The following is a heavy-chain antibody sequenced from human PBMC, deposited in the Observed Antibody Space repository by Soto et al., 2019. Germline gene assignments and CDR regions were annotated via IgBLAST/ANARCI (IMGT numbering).Heavy chain of an antibody. CDR1: GGSISSGGYS. CDR3: ARGHDAPD. V-gene: IGHV4-30-2*01. D-gene: IGHD2-2*01. CDR2: IYHSGST. J-gene: IGHJ4*02. Sequence: PSETLSLTCAVSGGSISSGGYSWSWIRQPPGKGLEWIGYIYHSGSTYYNPSLKSRVTISVDRSKNQFSLKLSSVTAADTAVYYCARGHDAPDWGQGTLVTVSS.